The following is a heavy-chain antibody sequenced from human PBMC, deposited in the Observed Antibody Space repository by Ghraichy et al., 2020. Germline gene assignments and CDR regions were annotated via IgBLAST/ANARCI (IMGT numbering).Heavy chain of an antibody. J-gene: IGHJ3*02. Sequence: TLSLTCTVSGGSISSRSFYWGWIRQPPGKGLEWIGKIYYSGTTYYNPSLKSRVTISEDTSKNQVSLKLSSVTAADTAVYFCARGTTAITADGFDIWGQGTVVTVSS. CDR1: GGSISSRSFY. D-gene: IGHD4-17*01. V-gene: IGHV4-39*01. CDR2: IYYSGTT. CDR3: ARGTTAITADGFDI.